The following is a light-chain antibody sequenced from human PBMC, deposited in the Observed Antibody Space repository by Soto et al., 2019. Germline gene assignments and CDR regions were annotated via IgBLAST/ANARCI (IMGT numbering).Light chain of an antibody. CDR1: RSLSIC. CDR2: DAV. Sequence: EIVLTQSPATLSLSPGERATLSCRASRSLSICLGWYQQKPGQAPRLLIYDAVNRATGIPARFSGSGSGTDFTLTISSLEPEDFAVYYCQQRSSWPRTFGQGTKLEIK. V-gene: IGKV3-11*01. J-gene: IGKJ2*01. CDR3: QQRSSWPRT.